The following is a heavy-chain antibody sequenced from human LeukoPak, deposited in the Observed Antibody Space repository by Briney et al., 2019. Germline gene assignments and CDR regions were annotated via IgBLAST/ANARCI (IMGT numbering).Heavy chain of an antibody. J-gene: IGHJ3*02. D-gene: IGHD5-18*01. CDR3: AKDRDYSYGYVSYGRDAFDI. CDR1: GFTFSSYA. Sequence: PGGSLRLSCAASGFTFSSYAMSWVRQAPGKGLEWVSAISGSGGSTYYADSVKGRFTIFRDSSKNTLYLQMNSLRAEDTAVYYCAKDRDYSYGYVSYGRDAFDIWGQGTMVTVSS. V-gene: IGHV3-23*01. CDR2: ISGSGGST.